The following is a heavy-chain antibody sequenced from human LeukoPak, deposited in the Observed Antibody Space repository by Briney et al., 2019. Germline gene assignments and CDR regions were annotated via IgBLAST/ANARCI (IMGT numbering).Heavy chain of an antibody. V-gene: IGHV3-33*01. Sequence: PGGSLRLSCAASGFTFSSYGMHWVRQAPGKGLEWVAVIWYDGSNKYYADSVKGRFTISRHNSKNTLYLQMNSLRAEDTAVYYCARGGVAAAGTVVDYWGQGTLVTVSS. CDR2: IWYDGSNK. CDR3: ARGGVAAAGTVVDY. J-gene: IGHJ4*02. D-gene: IGHD6-13*01. CDR1: GFTFSSYG.